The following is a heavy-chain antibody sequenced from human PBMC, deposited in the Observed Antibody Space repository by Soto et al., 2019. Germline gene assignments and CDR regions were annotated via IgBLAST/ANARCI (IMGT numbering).Heavy chain of an antibody. J-gene: IGHJ6*02. CDR1: GGTFSSYA. D-gene: IGHD3-10*01. V-gene: IGHV1-69*01. CDR2: VIPIFGTA. Sequence: QVQLVQSGAEVKKPGSSVKVSCKASGGTFSSYAISWVRQAPGLGLEWMGGVIPIFGTANYAQKFQGRDTFTSDETQGTADIALSRLRSQNTAVYYCARGYRGMVREVTPPSYYYYHCMDVWGQGTTVTVSS. CDR3: ARGYRGMVREVTPPSYYYYHCMDV.